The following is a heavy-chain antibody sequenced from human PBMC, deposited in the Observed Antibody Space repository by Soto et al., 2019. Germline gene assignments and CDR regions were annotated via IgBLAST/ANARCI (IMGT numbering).Heavy chain of an antibody. Sequence: GHSVKVSCKASGGTFSSYAISWVLQAPGQGLDWMGGIIPIFGTANYAQKFQGRVTITADESTSTAYMELSSLRSEDTAVYYCARAPYYDFWSGYYKLEAFDYWGQGTLVTVSS. V-gene: IGHV1-69*13. J-gene: IGHJ4*02. CDR1: GGTFSSYA. CDR2: IIPIFGTA. CDR3: ARAPYYDFWSGYYKLEAFDY. D-gene: IGHD3-3*01.